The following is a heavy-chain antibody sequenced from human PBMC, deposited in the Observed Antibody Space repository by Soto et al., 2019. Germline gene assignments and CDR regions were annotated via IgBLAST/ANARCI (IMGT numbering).Heavy chain of an antibody. V-gene: IGHV3-23*01. D-gene: IGHD3-3*01. CDR2: IRGSGGNT. Sequence: GGSLRLSCAASGFTFSNYAMSWVRQAPGKGLEWVSGIRGSGGNTYYADSVKGRFTISRDNSKNTLYLQMNSLRAEDAALYYCAKGGDSFDCWGQGTLVTVSS. CDR3: AKGGDSFDC. CDR1: GFTFSNYA. J-gene: IGHJ4*02.